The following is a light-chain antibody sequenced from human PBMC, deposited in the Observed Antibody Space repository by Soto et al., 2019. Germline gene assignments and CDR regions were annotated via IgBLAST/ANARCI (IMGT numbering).Light chain of an antibody. Sequence: QSALTQPPSASGSPGQSVNISCTGTSSDVGAYNYVSWFQQHPGKAPKLMIYEVSKRPSGVPDRFSGSKSANTASLTVSGLQAEDEADYYCISYAGSNWIFGGGTKLTVL. CDR2: EVS. CDR1: SSDVGAYNY. V-gene: IGLV2-8*01. J-gene: IGLJ2*01. CDR3: ISYAGSNWI.